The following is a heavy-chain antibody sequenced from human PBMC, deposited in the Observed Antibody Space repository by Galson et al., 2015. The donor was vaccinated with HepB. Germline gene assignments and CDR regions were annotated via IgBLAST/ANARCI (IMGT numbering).Heavy chain of an antibody. J-gene: IGHJ4*02. CDR3: VKESGIPQYGAYFDY. V-gene: IGHV3-30*18. Sequence: SLRLSCAASGFILSNYGMQWVRQPPGRGLQWVAVISSDGGTQYYADPVKGRFTISRDTSKNMLHLQMNSLRPEDTAVYYCVKESGIPQYGAYFDYWGQGALVTVSS. CDR1: GFILSNYG. D-gene: IGHD4/OR15-4a*01. CDR2: ISSDGGTQ.